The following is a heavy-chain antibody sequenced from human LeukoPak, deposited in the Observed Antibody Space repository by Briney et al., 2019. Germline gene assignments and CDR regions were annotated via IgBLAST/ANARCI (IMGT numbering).Heavy chain of an antibody. CDR2: IYSGGNT. V-gene: IGHV3-53*01. CDR3: ARLKLRAAFDI. Sequence: AGGSLRLSCAASGFTVSSNYMIWVRQVPGKGLEWVSIIYSGGNTYYAESVKGRFTISRDNSKNTLYLQMNSLRAEDTAVYYCARLKLRAAFDIWGQGTMVTVSS. CDR1: GFTVSSNY. J-gene: IGHJ3*02.